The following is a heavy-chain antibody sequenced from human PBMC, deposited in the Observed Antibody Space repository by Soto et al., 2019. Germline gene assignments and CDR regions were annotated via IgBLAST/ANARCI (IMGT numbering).Heavy chain of an antibody. CDR3: ARASSSSSAADY. CDR1: GESISSGGYY. Sequence: QVQLQESGPGLVKASQTLSLICSVSGESISSGGYYWSWIRHHPGKGLEWIGYIYDSESAYYNPSLKRRVTMSMDTSKNHFAMKLIPVTAADPAVYYCARASSSSSAADYWGQGTLSTVSS. J-gene: IGHJ4*02. D-gene: IGHD6-6*01. V-gene: IGHV4-31*03. CDR2: IYDSESA.